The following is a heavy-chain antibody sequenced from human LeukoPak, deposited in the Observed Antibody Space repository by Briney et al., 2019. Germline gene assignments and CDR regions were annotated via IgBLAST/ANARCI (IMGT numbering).Heavy chain of an antibody. CDR1: GYTFTGYY. D-gene: IGHD2-15*01. Sequence: GASVKVSCKAAGYTFTGYYMFWVRQAPGQGLEWMGRINPNSGGTNYAQKFQGRLTMTRDTSLSTASMELSRLRSDDTAVYYCARGYCSGGSCYSVENWFDPWGQGTLVTVSS. V-gene: IGHV1-2*06. CDR2: INPNSGGT. J-gene: IGHJ5*02. CDR3: ARGYCSGGSCYSVENWFDP.